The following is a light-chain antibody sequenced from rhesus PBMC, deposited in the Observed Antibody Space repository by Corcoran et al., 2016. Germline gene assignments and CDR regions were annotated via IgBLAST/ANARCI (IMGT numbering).Light chain of an antibody. CDR2: GAP. V-gene: IGKV3S9*01. CDR3: QQYNNWKT. Sequence: EIVMTQSPSTLSLSPGERATLSCRASQSVSSYVAWYQQKPEQAPRLLIYGAPSRATGIPDRFSGSGSGTDFTLIISSLEPEDVGVYCCQQYNNWKTFGQRTKVEIK. CDR1: QSVSSY. J-gene: IGKJ1*01.